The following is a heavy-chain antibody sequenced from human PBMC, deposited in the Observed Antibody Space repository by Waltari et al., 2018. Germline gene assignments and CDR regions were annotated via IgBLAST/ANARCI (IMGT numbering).Heavy chain of an antibody. CDR1: GFTFSGHL. V-gene: IGHV3-74*01. Sequence: EVQLAESGGGLVQPGGSLRLSCAAAGFTFSGHLMQRVRQAPGKGLVWVSRSNREGSSTSYADFVKGRFTISRDNAKNTLYLQMNSLRAEDTAVYYCARNSKDWRSDGGLDYWGQGTLVTVSS. CDR3: ARNSKDWRSDGGLDY. J-gene: IGHJ4*02. D-gene: IGHD3-16*01. CDR2: SNREGSST.